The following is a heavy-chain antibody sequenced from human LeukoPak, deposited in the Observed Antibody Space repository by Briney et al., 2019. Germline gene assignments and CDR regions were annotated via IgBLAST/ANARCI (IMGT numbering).Heavy chain of an antibody. Sequence: PSQTLSLTCTVSGDSISSSSYYWAWIRQPAGKGLEWIGRIYSSGSTNYNPSLRSRVTISVDTSKNQFSLKLSSVTAADTAVYYCARRGGGVVRGAYLFSRWGQGTLVTVSS. CDR2: IYSSGST. D-gene: IGHD3-10*01. CDR1: GDSISSSSYY. CDR3: ARRGGGVVRGAYLFSR. J-gene: IGHJ4*02. V-gene: IGHV4-61*02.